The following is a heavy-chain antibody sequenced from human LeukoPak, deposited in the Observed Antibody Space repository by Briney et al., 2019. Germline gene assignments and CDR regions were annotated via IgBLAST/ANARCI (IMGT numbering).Heavy chain of an antibody. Sequence: GASVKVSCKASGYTFTSYGISWVRQAPGQGLEWMGWISAYNGNTNYAQKLQGRVTMTTDTSTSTAYMELRSLRSDDTAVYYCARDPWIQLWLPYYYYYGMDVWGQGTTVTVSS. V-gene: IGHV1-18*01. J-gene: IGHJ6*02. CDR2: ISAYNGNT. D-gene: IGHD5-18*01. CDR3: ARDPWIQLWLPYYYYYGMDV. CDR1: GYTFTSYG.